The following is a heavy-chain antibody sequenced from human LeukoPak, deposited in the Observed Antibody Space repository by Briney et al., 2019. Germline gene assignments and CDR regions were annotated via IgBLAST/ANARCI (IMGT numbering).Heavy chain of an antibody. V-gene: IGHV3-23*01. CDR3: AKSITGTTGGNWFDP. CDR1: GFTFSSYA. D-gene: IGHD1-20*01. J-gene: IGHJ5*02. CDR2: ISNSGGST. Sequence: GGSLRLSCAASGFTFSSYAMRWVRQAPGKGLEWVSAISNSGGSTYYADSVKGRFTISRDNSKNTLYLQMNSLRAEDTAVYYCAKSITGTTGGNWFDPWGQGTLVTVSS.